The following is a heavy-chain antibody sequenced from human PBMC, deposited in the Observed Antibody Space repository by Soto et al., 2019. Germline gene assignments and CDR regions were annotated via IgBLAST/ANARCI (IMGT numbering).Heavy chain of an antibody. CDR1: GFTFSSYA. CDR2: ISYDGSNK. V-gene: IGHV3-30-3*01. CDR3: ARDRDGYNSPFDY. D-gene: IGHD5-12*01. J-gene: IGHJ4*02. Sequence: QVQLVESGGGVVQPGRSLRLSCAASGFTFSSYAMHWVRQAPGKGLEWVAVISYDGSNKYYADSVKGRFTISRDNSKNTLYLQMNSLRAEDTAVYYCARDRDGYNSPFDYWGQGTLVTVSS.